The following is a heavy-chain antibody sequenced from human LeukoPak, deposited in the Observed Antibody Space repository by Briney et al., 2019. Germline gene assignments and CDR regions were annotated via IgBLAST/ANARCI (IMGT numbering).Heavy chain of an antibody. D-gene: IGHD3-9*01. V-gene: IGHV4-59*08. J-gene: IGHJ6*02. CDR2: IYYSGST. Sequence: SETLSLTCTVSGGSISSYYWSWIRQPPGKGLEWIGYIYYSGSTNYNPSLKSRVTISVDTSKNQFSLKLSSVTAADTAVYYCARLPSLDYDILTGYYYYYGMDVWGQGTTVTASS. CDR3: ARLPSLDYDILTGYYYYYGMDV. CDR1: GGSISSYY.